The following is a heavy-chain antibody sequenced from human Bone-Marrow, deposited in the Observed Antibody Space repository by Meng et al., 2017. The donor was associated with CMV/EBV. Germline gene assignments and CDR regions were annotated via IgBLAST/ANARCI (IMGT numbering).Heavy chain of an antibody. D-gene: IGHD3-3*01. V-gene: IGHV3-23*03. CDR2: IYSGGSST. CDR3: AKDRDQYYDFWSGYYNYYYYGMDV. J-gene: IGHJ6*02. CDR1: GFTFSSYA. Sequence: GGSLRLSCAASGFTFSSYAMSWVRQAPGKGLEWVSVIYSGGSSTYYADSVKGRFTISRDNSKNTLYLQMNSLRAEDTAVYYCAKDRDQYYDFWSGYYNYYYYGMDVWGQGTTVTVSS.